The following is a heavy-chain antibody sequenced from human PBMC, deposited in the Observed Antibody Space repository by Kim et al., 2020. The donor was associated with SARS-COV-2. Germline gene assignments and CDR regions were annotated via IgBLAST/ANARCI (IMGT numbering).Heavy chain of an antibody. CDR2: IWYDGSNK. CDR1: GFTFSSYG. Sequence: GGSLRLSCAASGFTFSSYGMHWVRQAPGKGLEWVAVIWYDGSNKYYADSVKGRFTISRDNSKNALYLQMNSLSAEDTAVYYCARALFSSSWYHWTVTKAVEGGYYFDCSGQGALVTVS. V-gene: IGHV3-33*01. D-gene: IGHD6-13*01. J-gene: IGHJ4*02. CDR3: ARALFSSSWYHWTVTKAVEGGYYFDC.